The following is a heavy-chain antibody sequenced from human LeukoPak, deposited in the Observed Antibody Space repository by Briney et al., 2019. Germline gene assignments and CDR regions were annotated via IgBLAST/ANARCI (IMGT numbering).Heavy chain of an antibody. CDR3: ARSGVYCSGGSCYSANAFDI. V-gene: IGHV5-51*01. CDR1: GYSFTSYW. Sequence: GESLKISCKGSGYSFTSYWIGWVRQMPGKGLEWMGIIYPGDSDTRYSPSFQGQVTISADKSISTAYLQWSSLKASDTAMYYCARSGVYCSGGSCYSANAFDIWGQGTMVTVSS. D-gene: IGHD2-15*01. J-gene: IGHJ3*02. CDR2: IYPGDSDT.